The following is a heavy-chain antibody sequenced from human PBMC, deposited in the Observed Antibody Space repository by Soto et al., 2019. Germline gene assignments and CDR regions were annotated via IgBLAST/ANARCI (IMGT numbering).Heavy chain of an antibody. CDR3: ARVPCGSGPS. D-gene: IGHD6-19*01. Sequence: EMQLVQSGGGLVKPGGSLRLSCVASRFNFSAAWLNWIRQAPGKGLEWVGRIKPKSEGATADDTAPVRGSFTISRDDSQNTLHLQMESRKTEGTAVYYCARVPCGSGPSWGLGVLVTVSS. CDR2: IKPKSEGATA. J-gene: IGHJ4*02. CDR1: RFNFSAAW. V-gene: IGHV3-15*07.